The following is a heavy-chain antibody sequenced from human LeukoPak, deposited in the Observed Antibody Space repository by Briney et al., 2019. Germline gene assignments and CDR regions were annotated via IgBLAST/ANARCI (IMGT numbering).Heavy chain of an antibody. CDR3: ARDRPGGYYNY. CDR1: RFTFSSYW. Sequence: GGSLTLSCAASRFTFSSYWMSWVRQAPGKGLEWVANIKQGGSEKYYVDSVEGRFTISRDNAKNSLYLQMDSLRAEDTAVYYCARDRPGGYYNYWGQGPLVTVSS. V-gene: IGHV3-7*01. CDR2: IKQGGSEK. J-gene: IGHJ4*02. D-gene: IGHD1-26*01.